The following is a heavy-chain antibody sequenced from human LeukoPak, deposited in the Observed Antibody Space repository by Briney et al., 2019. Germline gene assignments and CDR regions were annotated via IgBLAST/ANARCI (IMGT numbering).Heavy chain of an antibody. CDR2: IYYSGST. Sequence: SETLSLTCTVSGDSISSGGHYWSWIRQHPGKGLEWIGYIYYSGSTSYNPSLKSRVTMSVDTSKNRFSLKLSSVTAADTAVYYCARGGFYYDTTGPFNCWGQGTLVTVSS. J-gene: IGHJ4*02. D-gene: IGHD3-22*01. V-gene: IGHV4-31*03. CDR1: GDSISSGGHY. CDR3: ARGGFYYDTTGPFNC.